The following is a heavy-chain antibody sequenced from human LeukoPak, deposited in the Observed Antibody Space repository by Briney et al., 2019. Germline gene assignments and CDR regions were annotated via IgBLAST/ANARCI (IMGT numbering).Heavy chain of an antibody. CDR3: AKDRYNAVRNFDY. D-gene: IGHD5-24*01. J-gene: IGHJ4*02. CDR2: ISGGGGST. Sequence: GGSLRLSCAASGFTFSSYAMSWVRQAPGKGLEWVSGISGGGGSTDYGDPVKGRFTISRDNSKNTLYPQMNSLRAEDTAVYYCAKDRYNAVRNFDYWGQGTLVTVSS. V-gene: IGHV3-23*01. CDR1: GFTFSSYA.